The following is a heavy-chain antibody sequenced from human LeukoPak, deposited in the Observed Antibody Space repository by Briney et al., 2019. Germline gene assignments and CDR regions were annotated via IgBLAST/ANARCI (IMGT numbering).Heavy chain of an antibody. CDR3: ARDVAVAGMFDY. V-gene: IGHV4-4*07. CDR1: GGSISSYY. J-gene: IGHJ4*02. Sequence: SETLSLTCTVSGGSISSYYWSWIRQPAGKGLEGIGRIYTSGSTNYNPSLKSRVTMSVDTSKNQFSLKRSSVTAADTAVYYCARDVAVAGMFDYWGQGTLVTVSS. CDR2: IYTSGST. D-gene: IGHD6-19*01.